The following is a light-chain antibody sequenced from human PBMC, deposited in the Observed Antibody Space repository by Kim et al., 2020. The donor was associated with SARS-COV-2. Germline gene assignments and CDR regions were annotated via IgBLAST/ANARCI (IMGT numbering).Light chain of an antibody. V-gene: IGLV3-21*04. Sequence: SYELTQPPSVSVAPGKTARVACEGNNIGRRSVHWYQQRSGQAPLLVISYDSDRPSGIPERFSGSNSENTATLTINRVEAGDEADYYCQVWDSTSDHPVFGGGTKLTVL. CDR3: QVWDSTSDHPV. CDR1: NIGRRS. CDR2: YDS. J-gene: IGLJ3*02.